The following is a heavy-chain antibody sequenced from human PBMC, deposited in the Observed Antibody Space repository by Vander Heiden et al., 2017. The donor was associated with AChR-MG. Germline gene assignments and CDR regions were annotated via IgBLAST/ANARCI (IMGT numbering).Heavy chain of an antibody. Sequence: QVQLVQSGAEVKKPGSSVKVSCKASGGTFSSYAISWVRQAPGQGLEWMGGIIPIFGTANYAQKFQGRVTITADESTSTAYMELSSLRSEDTAVYYCARHPVVIAAAGTGPGPYYYYGMDVWGQGTTVTVSS. CDR2: IIPIFGTA. V-gene: IGHV1-69*01. J-gene: IGHJ6*02. CDR1: GGTFSSYA. CDR3: ARHPVVIAAAGTGPGPYYYYGMDV. D-gene: IGHD6-13*01.